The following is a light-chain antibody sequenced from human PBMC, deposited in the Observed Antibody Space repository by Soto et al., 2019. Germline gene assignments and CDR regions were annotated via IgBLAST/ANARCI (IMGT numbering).Light chain of an antibody. V-gene: IGKV3-15*01. CDR1: QSVSSY. CDR2: GAS. CDR3: QQYNNWPIT. Sequence: EILMTQSASTLSVSPGERATLSCRASQSVSSYLAWYQHKPGQAPRLLISGASTRASGIPARFSGSGSGTEFTLTISSLQSEDFAVYYCQQYNNWPITFGQGTRLEIK. J-gene: IGKJ5*01.